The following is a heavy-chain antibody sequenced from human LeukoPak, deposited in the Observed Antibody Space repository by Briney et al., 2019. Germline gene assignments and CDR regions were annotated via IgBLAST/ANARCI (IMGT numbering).Heavy chain of an antibody. J-gene: IGHJ6*02. CDR3: ARGGYFYDSSGYYEGYYYYYGMDV. V-gene: IGHV1-46*01. CDR1: GYTFTSYY. CDR2: INPSGGST. Sequence: ASVKVSCKASGYTFTSYYMHWVRQAPGQGLEWMGIINPSGGSTSYAQKFQGRVTMTRDTSTSTVYMELSSLRSEDTAVYYCARGGYFYDSSGYYEGYYYYYGMDVWGQGTTVTVSS. D-gene: IGHD3-22*01.